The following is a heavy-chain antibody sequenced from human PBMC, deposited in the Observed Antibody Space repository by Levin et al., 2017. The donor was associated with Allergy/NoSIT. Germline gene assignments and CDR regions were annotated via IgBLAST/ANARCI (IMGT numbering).Heavy chain of an antibody. CDR1: GFTFSDYY. D-gene: IGHD6-19*01. V-gene: IGHV3-11*05. J-gene: IGHJ4*02. Sequence: GGSLRLSCAASGFTFSDYYMNWIRQAPGKGLEWISYISSSSTYIDYADSVKGRFTISRDNAKNSLYLHMDSLRAEDTAVYYCARVYSGWYGLYYFDSWGQGTLVTVSS. CDR2: ISSSSTYI. CDR3: ARVYSGWYGLYYFDS.